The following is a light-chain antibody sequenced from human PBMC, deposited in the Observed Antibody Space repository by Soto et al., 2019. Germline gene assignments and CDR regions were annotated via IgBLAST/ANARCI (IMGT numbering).Light chain of an antibody. CDR1: GSDVFNYNY. J-gene: IGLJ2*01. CDR3: CAYGVTYNLI. V-gene: IGLV2-11*01. Sequence: QSALTQPRSVSGSPGQSVTISCTGTGSDVFNYNYVSWYQRHPDKAPKLMIYDVAKRPSGVPDRFSGSKSGNTASLTISGLQAEDEANYYCCAYGVTYNLIFGGGTKVTVL. CDR2: DVA.